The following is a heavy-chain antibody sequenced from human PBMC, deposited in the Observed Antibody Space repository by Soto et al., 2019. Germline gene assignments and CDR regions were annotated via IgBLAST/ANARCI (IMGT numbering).Heavy chain of an antibody. CDR1: GFTFSSYA. Sequence: GGSLRLSCAASGFTFSSYAMHWVRQAPGKGLEWVAVISYDGSNKYYADSVKGRFTISRDNSKNTLYLQMNSLRAEDTAVYYCARDRSSPILWRNEYYFDYWGQGTLVTVSS. J-gene: IGHJ4*02. V-gene: IGHV3-30-3*01. CDR2: ISYDGSNK. D-gene: IGHD6-19*01. CDR3: ARDRSSPILWRNEYYFDY.